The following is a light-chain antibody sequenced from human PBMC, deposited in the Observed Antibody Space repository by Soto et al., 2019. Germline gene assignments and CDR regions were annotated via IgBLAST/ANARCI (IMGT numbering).Light chain of an antibody. Sequence: QSALTQPASVSGSPGQSITISCTGTSSDVGYYNYVSWYQQHPGKAPKLMIYDVRYRPSGVSDRFSGSKSGNTASLTLSGLQAEDDADYYCSSYTSSSTLVFGTGTKVTVL. CDR1: SSDVGYYNY. CDR2: DVR. CDR3: SSYTSSSTLV. V-gene: IGLV2-14*03. J-gene: IGLJ1*01.